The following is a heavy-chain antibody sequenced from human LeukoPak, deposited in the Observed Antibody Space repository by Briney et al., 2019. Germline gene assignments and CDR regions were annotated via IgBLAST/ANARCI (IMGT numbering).Heavy chain of an antibody. D-gene: IGHD3-10*01. Sequence: GASVKVSCKASGYTFTGYYMHWVGQAPGQGLEGMGWINPNSGGTNYAQKFQGRVTMTRDTSISTAYMELSRLSSDDTAVYYCATTMVRGVIISRYYYYYMDVWGKGTTVTVSS. CDR2: INPNSGGT. J-gene: IGHJ6*03. CDR1: GYTFTGYY. CDR3: ATTMVRGVIISRYYYYYMDV. V-gene: IGHV1-2*02.